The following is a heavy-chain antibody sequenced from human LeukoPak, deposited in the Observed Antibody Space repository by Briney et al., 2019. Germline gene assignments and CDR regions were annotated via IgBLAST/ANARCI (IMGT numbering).Heavy chain of an antibody. J-gene: IGHJ5*02. V-gene: IGHV3-23*01. CDR2: ISGSGGST. CDR3: AKDALAAAGTFLLGLFDP. D-gene: IGHD6-13*01. CDR1: EFSVGSNY. Sequence: GGSLRLSCAASEFSVGSNYMTWVRQAPRKGLEWVSAISGSGGSTYYTDSVKGRFTISRDNSKNTLYLQMNSLRAEDTAVYYCAKDALAAAGTFLLGLFDPWGQGTLVTVSS.